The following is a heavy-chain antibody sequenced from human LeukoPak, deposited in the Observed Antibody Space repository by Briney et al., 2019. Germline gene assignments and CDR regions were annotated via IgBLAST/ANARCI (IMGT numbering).Heavy chain of an antibody. V-gene: IGHV1-46*02. J-gene: IGHJ6*02. D-gene: IGHD3-10*01. CDR3: ARDSGNFHYDMDV. CDR1: GYSFNSHH. CDR2: KFSHDGST. Sequence: ASVKVSCTTSGYSFNSHHVHWVRQAPGQGLEWMGVKFSHDGSTSTAQKFQGRVTLTRDTSTSTVGMELSSLRSEDTAVYYCARDSGNFHYDMDVWGQGTTVIVSS.